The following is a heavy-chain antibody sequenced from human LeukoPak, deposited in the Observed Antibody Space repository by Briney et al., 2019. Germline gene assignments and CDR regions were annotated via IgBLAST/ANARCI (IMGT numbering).Heavy chain of an antibody. J-gene: IGHJ5*02. CDR2: IIPILGIA. Sequence: SVKVSCKASGGTFSSYAISWVRQAPGQGLEWMGRIIPILGIANYAQKFQGRVTITADKSTSTAYMELSSLRSEDTAVYYCARGSGWSWHWLDPWGQGTLVTVSS. CDR1: GGTFSSYA. CDR3: ARGSGWSWHWLDP. V-gene: IGHV1-69*04. D-gene: IGHD6-19*01.